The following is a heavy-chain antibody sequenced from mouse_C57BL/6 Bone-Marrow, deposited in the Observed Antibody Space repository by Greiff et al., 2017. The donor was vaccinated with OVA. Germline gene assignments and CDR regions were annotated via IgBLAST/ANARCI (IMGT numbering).Heavy chain of an antibody. CDR3: ARLRRGFYYAMDY. CDR1: GFNIKNTY. V-gene: IGHV14-3*01. D-gene: IGHD2-12*01. CDR2: IDPANGNT. Sequence: EVMLVESVAELVRPGASVKLSCTASGFNIKNTYMHWVKQRPEQGLEWIGRIDPANGNTKYAPKFQGKATITADTSSNTAYLQLSSLTSEDTAIYYCARLRRGFYYAMDYWGQGTSVTVSS. J-gene: IGHJ4*01.